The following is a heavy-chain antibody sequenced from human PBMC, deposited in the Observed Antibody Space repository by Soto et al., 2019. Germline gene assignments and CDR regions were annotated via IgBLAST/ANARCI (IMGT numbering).Heavy chain of an antibody. D-gene: IGHD3-22*01. Sequence: GASVKVSCKASGFTFTSSAVQWVRQARGQRLEWIGWIVVGSGNTNYAQKFQERVTITRDMSTSTAYMELSSLRSEDTAVYYCAANPSHTCYYDSSGYPMAFDIWGQGTMVTVSS. CDR2: IVVGSGNT. CDR1: GFTFTSSA. CDR3: AANPSHTCYYDSSGYPMAFDI. J-gene: IGHJ3*02. V-gene: IGHV1-58*01.